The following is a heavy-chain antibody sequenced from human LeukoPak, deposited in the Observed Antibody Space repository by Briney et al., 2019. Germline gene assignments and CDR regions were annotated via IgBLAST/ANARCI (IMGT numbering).Heavy chain of an antibody. D-gene: IGHD6-13*01. J-gene: IGHJ4*02. Sequence: GGSLSLSCAASGFTVSSNYVSWVRQAPGKGLEWVSVIYSGGSTYYADSVKGRFTISRDNSKNTLYLQMNSLRAEDTAVYYCATETYTLAAAGLDYWGQGTLVTVSS. V-gene: IGHV3-66*02. CDR1: GFTVSSNY. CDR2: IYSGGST. CDR3: ATETYTLAAAGLDY.